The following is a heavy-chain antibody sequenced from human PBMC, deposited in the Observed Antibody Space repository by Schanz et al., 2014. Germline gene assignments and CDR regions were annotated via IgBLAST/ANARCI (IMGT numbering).Heavy chain of an antibody. Sequence: QVQLVQSGGEVKTPGASVKVSCKASGYTFTNFGISWVRQAPGQGLEWMGWISSYNPNTKSTQKFQGRVTMTTDTSTSTAYMELRSLSSDDTAVYYCARGSGELLGFGYWGQGTLVSVSS. CDR2: ISSYNPNT. V-gene: IGHV1-18*04. D-gene: IGHD1-26*01. CDR3: ARGSGELLGFGY. CDR1: GYTFTNFG. J-gene: IGHJ4*02.